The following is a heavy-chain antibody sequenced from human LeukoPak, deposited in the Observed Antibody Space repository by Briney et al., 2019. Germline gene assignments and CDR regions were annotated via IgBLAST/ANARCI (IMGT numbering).Heavy chain of an antibody. J-gene: IGHJ4*02. CDR1: GGSISSYY. CDR3: ARSRRYCSSTSCYSIDY. Sequence: PSETLSLTCTVSGGSISSYYWSWIRQPPGKGLEWIGYIYYSGSTNYNPSLKSRVTISVDTSKNQFSLKLSSVTAADTAVYYCARSRRYCSSTSCYSIDYWGQGTLVTVSS. D-gene: IGHD2-2*01. V-gene: IGHV4-59*01. CDR2: IYYSGST.